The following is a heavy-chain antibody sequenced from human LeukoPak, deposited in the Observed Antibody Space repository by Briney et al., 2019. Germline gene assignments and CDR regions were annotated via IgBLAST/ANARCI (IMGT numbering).Heavy chain of an antibody. D-gene: IGHD3-10*01. CDR2: INPNGGST. J-gene: IGHJ4*02. V-gene: IGHV1-46*01. Sequence: ASVKVSCKASGYTLTRYFIHWVRQAPGQGLEWMGIINPNGGSTSYPQKFQGRVTMTRDTSTNTVYMELSSLKSEDTAVYYCARGITMVRGVMTPFDYWGQGTLVTVSS. CDR3: ARGITMVRGVMTPFDY. CDR1: GYTLTRYF.